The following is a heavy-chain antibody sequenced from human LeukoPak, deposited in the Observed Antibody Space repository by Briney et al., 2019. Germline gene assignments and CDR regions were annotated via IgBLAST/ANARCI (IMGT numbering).Heavy chain of an antibody. CDR2: ISGSNTYI. Sequence: GGSLRLSCAASGFIFSSYFMNWARQAPGKGLEWVSSISGSNTYIYYADSLKGRFTISRDNAKNSLYLQMNSLRADDTAVYYCARGRPRVGAFDIWGQGTMVTVSS. CDR3: ARGRPRVGAFDI. CDR1: GFIFSSYF. V-gene: IGHV3-21*03. D-gene: IGHD2-15*01. J-gene: IGHJ3*02.